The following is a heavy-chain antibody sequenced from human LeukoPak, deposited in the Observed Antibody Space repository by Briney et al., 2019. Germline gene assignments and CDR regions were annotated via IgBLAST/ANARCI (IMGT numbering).Heavy chain of an antibody. V-gene: IGHV3-11*04. D-gene: IGHD3-9*01. CDR1: GITFSDYY. CDR3: AGSILTGYPNFDY. CDR2: ISSTGSMI. J-gene: IGHJ4*02. Sequence: PGGSLRLSCAASGITFSDYYMSWIRQAPGKGLEWVSYISSTGSMINYADSVGGRFTISRDNAKNSLYLQMNSLRAEDTAVYYCAGSILTGYPNFDYWGQGTLVTVSS.